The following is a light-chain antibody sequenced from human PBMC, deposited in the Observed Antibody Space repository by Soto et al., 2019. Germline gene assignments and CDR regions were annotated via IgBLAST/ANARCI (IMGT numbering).Light chain of an antibody. Sequence: VLTQSPGTLSLSPGERATLSCRASQSVTSAYLAWYQQKPGQAPRLLIYGASSRATGIPDRFSGSGSGTDFTLTITRLEPEDFAVYYCQQYGSSPLTFGGGTKVEIK. CDR3: QQYGSSPLT. CDR1: QSVTSAY. CDR2: GAS. J-gene: IGKJ4*01. V-gene: IGKV3-20*01.